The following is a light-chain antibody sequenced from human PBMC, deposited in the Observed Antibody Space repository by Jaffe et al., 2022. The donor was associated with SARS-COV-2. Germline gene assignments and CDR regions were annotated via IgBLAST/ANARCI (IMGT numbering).Light chain of an antibody. J-gene: IGKJ3*01. CDR1: QSLYSRY. V-gene: IGKV3-20*01. CDR3: QQYDMLPFT. Sequence: NVLTQSPGILSLSPGERATLSCRASQSLYSRYLAWYQQKPGQAPRLLIYGALSRATGIPDRFSGSGSGTDFTLTISRLEPEDFAVYYCQQYDMLPFTFGPGTKVDFK. CDR2: GAL.